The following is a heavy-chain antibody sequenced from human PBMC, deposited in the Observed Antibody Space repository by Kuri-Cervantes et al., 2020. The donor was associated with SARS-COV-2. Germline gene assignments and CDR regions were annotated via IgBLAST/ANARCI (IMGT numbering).Heavy chain of an antibody. CDR1: GFTFSSYA. CDR2: ISGSGGST. J-gene: IGHJ6*02. D-gene: IGHD5-24*01. Sequence: GGSLRLSCAASGFTFSSYAMSWVRQAPGKGLEWVSAISGSGGSTYYADSVKGRFTISRDNSKNTLYLQMNSLRAEDTAVYYCAREEDGCYYYYAMDVWGQGTTVTDSS. V-gene: IGHV3-23*01. CDR3: AREEDGCYYYYAMDV.